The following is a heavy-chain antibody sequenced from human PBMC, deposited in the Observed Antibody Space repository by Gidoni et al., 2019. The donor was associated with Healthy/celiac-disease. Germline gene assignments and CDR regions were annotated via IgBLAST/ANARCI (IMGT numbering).Heavy chain of an antibody. CDR3: ARDADYGDHVGHDAFDI. V-gene: IGHV4-31*03. CDR1: GGSIRSGGYY. CDR2: IYYSGST. J-gene: IGHJ3*02. D-gene: IGHD4-17*01. Sequence: QVQLQESVPGLVKPSQTLSLTCTVSGGSIRSGGYYWSWIRQHPAKGLEWIGYIYYSGSTYDNPSLKSRVTISVDTSKNQFSLKLSSVTAADTAVYYCARDADYGDHVGHDAFDIWGQGTMVTVSS.